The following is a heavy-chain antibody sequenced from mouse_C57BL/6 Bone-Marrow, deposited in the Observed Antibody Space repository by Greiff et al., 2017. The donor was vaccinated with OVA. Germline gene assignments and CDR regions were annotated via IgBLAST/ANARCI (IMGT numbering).Heavy chain of an antibody. Sequence: EVQGVESGGGLVQSGRSLRLSCATSGFTFSDFYMEWVRQAPGKGLEWIAASRNKANDYTTEYSASVKGRFIVSRDTSQSILYLQMNALRAEDTAIYYCARAKFITTVVAPYFDVWGTGTTVTVSS. CDR3: ARAKFITTVVAPYFDV. J-gene: IGHJ1*03. V-gene: IGHV7-1*01. CDR1: GFTFSDFY. D-gene: IGHD1-1*01. CDR2: SRNKANDYTT.